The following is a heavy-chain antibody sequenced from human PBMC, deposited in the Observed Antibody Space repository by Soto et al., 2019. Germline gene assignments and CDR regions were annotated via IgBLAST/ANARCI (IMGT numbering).Heavy chain of an antibody. V-gene: IGHV1-18*01. CDR3: ARRIWYYYDSSGYYHFDY. Sequence: ASVKVSCKASGYTFTSYGISWVRQAPGQGLGWMGWISAYNGNTNYAQKLQGRVTMTTDTSTSTAYMELRSLRSDDTAVYYCARRIWYYYDSSGYYHFDYWGQGTLVTVSS. J-gene: IGHJ4*02. D-gene: IGHD3-22*01. CDR1: GYTFTSYG. CDR2: ISAYNGNT.